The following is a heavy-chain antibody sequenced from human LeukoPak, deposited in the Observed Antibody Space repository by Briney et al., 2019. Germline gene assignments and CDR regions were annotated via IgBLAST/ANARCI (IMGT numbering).Heavy chain of an antibody. Sequence: PGGSLRLSCAASGFTFSSYSMNWVRQAPGKGLEWVSSISSSSSYIYYADSGEGRFTISRDNAKNSLYLQMNSLRAEDTAVYYCARDHPVTSPFDYWGQGTLVTVSS. CDR3: ARDHPVTSPFDY. V-gene: IGHV3-21*01. D-gene: IGHD4-17*01. J-gene: IGHJ4*02. CDR1: GFTFSSYS. CDR2: ISSSSSYI.